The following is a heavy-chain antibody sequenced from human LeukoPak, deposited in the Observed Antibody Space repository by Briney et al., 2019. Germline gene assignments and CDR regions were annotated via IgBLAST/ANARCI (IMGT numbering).Heavy chain of an antibody. CDR2: INHSGST. CDR3: ARDFAPGLGYYYYYMDG. Sequence: SETLSLTCAVYGGSFSGYYWSWIRQPPGKGLEWIGEINHSGSTNYNPSLKSRVTISVDTSKNQFSLKLSSVTAADTAVYYCARDFAPGLGYYYYYMDGWGKGTTVTVSS. CDR1: GGSFSGYY. J-gene: IGHJ6*03. D-gene: IGHD3-9*01. V-gene: IGHV4-34*01.